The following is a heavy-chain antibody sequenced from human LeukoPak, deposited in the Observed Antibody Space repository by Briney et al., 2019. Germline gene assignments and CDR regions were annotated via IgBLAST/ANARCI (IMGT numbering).Heavy chain of an antibody. V-gene: IGHV3-30*03. CDR1: GFTFSTYG. CDR2: ISSDGNTQ. J-gene: IGHJ3*01. CDR3: ARAVGPFDF. Sequence: AGGSLRLSCAASGFTFSTYGIHWLRQAPGKGLEWVAVISSDGNTQYYADSVKGRFTLSRDNSKNTLYLQMNSLRAEDTAVYYCARAVGPFDFWGQGTIVIVSS.